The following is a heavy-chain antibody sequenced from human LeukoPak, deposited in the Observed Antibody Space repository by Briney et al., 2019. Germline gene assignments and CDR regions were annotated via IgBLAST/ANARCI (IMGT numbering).Heavy chain of an antibody. CDR1: GGSFSGYY. V-gene: IGHV4-34*01. CDR2: INHSGST. Sequence: PSETLSLTCAVYGGSFSGYYWSWIRQPPGKGLEWIGEINHSGSTNYNPSLKSRVTISVDTSKNQFSLKLSSVTAADTAVYYCARDDHRSNDYGDRFDYWGQGTLVTVSS. CDR3: ARDDHRSNDYGDRFDY. D-gene: IGHD4-17*01. J-gene: IGHJ4*02.